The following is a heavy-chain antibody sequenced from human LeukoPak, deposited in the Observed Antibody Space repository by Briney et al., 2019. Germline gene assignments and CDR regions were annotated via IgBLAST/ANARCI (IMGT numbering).Heavy chain of an antibody. CDR1: GYTFTSYY. Sequence: ASVKVSCKASGYTFTSYYMHWVRQAPGQGLEWMGIINPSGGSTSYAQKFQGRVTMTRDTSTSTVYMELSSLRSEDTAVYYCARDIPLLEPHFPYYYYVMDVWGQGTTVTVSS. V-gene: IGHV1-46*01. CDR3: ARDIPLLEPHFPYYYYVMDV. CDR2: INPSGGST. J-gene: IGHJ6*02. D-gene: IGHD3-3*01.